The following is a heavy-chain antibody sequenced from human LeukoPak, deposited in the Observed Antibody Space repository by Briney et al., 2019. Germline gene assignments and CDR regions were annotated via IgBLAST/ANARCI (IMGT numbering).Heavy chain of an antibody. D-gene: IGHD3-22*01. CDR3: ARDSGYYDSSGYRAFDI. CDR2: IYYSGST. J-gene: IGHJ3*02. CDR1: GGSISSYY. V-gene: IGHV4-59*01. Sequence: PSETLSLTCTVSGGSISSYYWSWIRQPPGKGLEWIGYIYYSGSTNYKPSLKSRVTMSVDTSKSQFSLRLTSVTAADSAVYYCARDSGYYDSSGYRAFDIWGQGTVVTVSS.